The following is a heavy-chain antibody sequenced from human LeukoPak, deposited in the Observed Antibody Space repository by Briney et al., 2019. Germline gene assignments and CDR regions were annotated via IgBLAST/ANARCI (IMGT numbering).Heavy chain of an antibody. Sequence: PGGSLRLSCAASGFTFSSYAMHWVRQAPGKGLEWVAVISYDGSNKYYADSVKGRFTISRDNSKNTLYLQMNSLRAEDTAVYYCARAGWGDYYDSSGYYTPLDYWGQGTLVTVSS. CDR3: ARAGWGDYYDSSGYYTPLDY. CDR2: ISYDGSNK. J-gene: IGHJ4*02. D-gene: IGHD3-22*01. V-gene: IGHV3-30*04. CDR1: GFTFSSYA.